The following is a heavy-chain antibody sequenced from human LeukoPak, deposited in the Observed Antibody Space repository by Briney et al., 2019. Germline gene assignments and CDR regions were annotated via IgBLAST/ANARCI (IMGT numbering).Heavy chain of an antibody. V-gene: IGHV4-31*03. CDR3: ARDSHFLEWFSDYGMDV. CDR2: IYYSGST. Sequence: SETLSLTCTGSGGSISSGGYYWSWIRQHPGKGLEWIGYIYYSGSTYYNPSLKSRVTISVDTSKNQFSLKLSSVTAADTAVYYCARDSHFLEWFSDYGMDVWGQGTTVTVSS. D-gene: IGHD3-3*01. CDR1: GGSISSGGYY. J-gene: IGHJ6*02.